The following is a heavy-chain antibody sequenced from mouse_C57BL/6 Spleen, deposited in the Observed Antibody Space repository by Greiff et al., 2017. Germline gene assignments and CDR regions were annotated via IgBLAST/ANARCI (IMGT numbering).Heavy chain of an antibody. V-gene: IGHV2-2*01. D-gene: IGHD2-12*01. Sequence: VQLQQSGPGLVQPSQSLSITCTVSGFSLTSYGVHWVRQSPGKGLEWLGVIWSGGSTDYNAAFISRRSISKDNSKSQFFFKMNRLQADDTAIYYCARNVDSYYAWFAYWGQGTLVTVSA. CDR1: GFSLTSYG. CDR2: IWSGGST. J-gene: IGHJ3*01. CDR3: ARNVDSYYAWFAY.